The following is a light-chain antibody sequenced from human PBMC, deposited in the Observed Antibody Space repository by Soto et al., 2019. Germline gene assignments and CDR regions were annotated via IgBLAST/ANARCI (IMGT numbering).Light chain of an antibody. J-gene: IGLJ2*01. V-gene: IGLV3-21*04. CDR1: NIGSEG. CDR3: QVWDSSSQHLV. Sequence: SYELNQPHSLSVAPGKTARITCGGTNIGSEGVRWYQQKPGQAPVLAIYYASVRPSGTPERFSGSNSGNTATLTISRVEAGDEADYYCQVWDSSSQHLVLGGGTKVAVL. CDR2: YAS.